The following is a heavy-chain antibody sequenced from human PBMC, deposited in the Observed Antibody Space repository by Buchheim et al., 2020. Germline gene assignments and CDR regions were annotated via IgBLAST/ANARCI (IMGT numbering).Heavy chain of an antibody. CDR1: GGPISSGGYY. CDR2: IYYSGST. D-gene: IGHD3-22*01. CDR3: ARDRQGDSSGYYSYGMDV. V-gene: IGHV4-31*03. Sequence: QVQLQESGPGLVKPSKTLSLTCIVSGGPISSGGYYWSWIRHHPGKGLGWIGYIYYSGSTYYNPSLKSRVTITVNTSKTQFSLKLSSVTAADTAVYYCARDRQGDSSGYYSYGMDVWGQGTT. J-gene: IGHJ6*02.